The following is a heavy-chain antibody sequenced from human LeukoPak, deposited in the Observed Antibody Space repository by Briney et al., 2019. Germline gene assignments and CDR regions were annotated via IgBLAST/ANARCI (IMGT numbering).Heavy chain of an antibody. CDR1: GFTFSSYA. D-gene: IGHD3-3*01. CDR3: ARGYYDFWSGPGVRWFDP. J-gene: IGHJ5*02. CDR2: ISGSGGST. Sequence: PGGSLRLSCAASGFTFSSYAMSWVRQAPGKGLEWVSAISGSGGSTYYADSVKGRFTISRDNSKNTLYLQMNSLRPEDTAVYYCARGYYDFWSGPGVRWFDPWGQGTLVTVSS. V-gene: IGHV3-23*01.